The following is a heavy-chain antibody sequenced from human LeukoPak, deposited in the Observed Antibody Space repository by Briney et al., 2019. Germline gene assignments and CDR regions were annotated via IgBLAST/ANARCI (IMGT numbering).Heavy chain of an antibody. V-gene: IGHV3-74*01. D-gene: IGHD3-3*01. CDR1: GFTFSGYW. CDR2: IDNDGHGI. CDR3: AAGGGWDPSFGVVTHIDA. J-gene: IGHJ6*03. Sequence: GGSLRLSCVASGFTFSGYWMHWVRQGPEKGLELVSRIDNDGHGIIYADSVKGRFTTSRDNVKNTLYLQMNSLRVGDTAVYYCAAGGGWDPSFGVVTHIDAWGKGTTVVVS.